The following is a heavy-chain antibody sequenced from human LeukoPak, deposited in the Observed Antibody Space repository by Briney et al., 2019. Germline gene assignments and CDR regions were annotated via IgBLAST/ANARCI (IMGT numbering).Heavy chain of an antibody. V-gene: IGHV3-30*18. CDR2: ISYDGSSK. J-gene: IGHJ4*02. CDR3: AKDGGFYGENLDY. CDR1: GFTFSSYG. Sequence: PGGSLRLSCAASGFTFSSYGMHWVRQAPGKGLEWVAVISYDGSSKYYADSVKGRFTISRDNSKNTLFLQMNSLRADDTAVFYCAKDGGFYGENLDYWGQGTLVTAST. D-gene: IGHD4-17*01.